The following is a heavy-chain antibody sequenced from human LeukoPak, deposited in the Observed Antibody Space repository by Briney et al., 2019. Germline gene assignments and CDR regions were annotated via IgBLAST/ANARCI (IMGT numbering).Heavy chain of an antibody. CDR2: INHSGST. CDR3: ARGRGITFGGVIVRGYYFDY. V-gene: IGHV4-34*01. CDR1: GGSFSGYY. J-gene: IGHJ4*02. D-gene: IGHD3-16*02. Sequence: SETLSLTCAVYGGSFSGYYWSWIRQPPGKGLEWIGEINHSGSTNYNPSLKSRVTISVDTSKNQFSLKLSSVTAADTAVYYCARGRGITFGGVIVRGYYFDYWGQGTLVTVSS.